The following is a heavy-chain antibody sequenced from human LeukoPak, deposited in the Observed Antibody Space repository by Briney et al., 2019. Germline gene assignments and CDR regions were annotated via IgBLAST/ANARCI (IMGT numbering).Heavy chain of an antibody. V-gene: IGHV3-74*01. D-gene: IGHD2/OR15-2a*01. CDR1: GNSW. J-gene: IGHJ4*02. CDR2: INSDGSWT. Sequence: GGSLRLSWAASGNSWRHWVRQAPGKGLVWVSHINSDGSWTSYADSVKGRFTISKDNAKNTVYLQMNSLRAEDTAVYYCVSFYETYWGRGTLVTVSS. CDR3: VSFYETY.